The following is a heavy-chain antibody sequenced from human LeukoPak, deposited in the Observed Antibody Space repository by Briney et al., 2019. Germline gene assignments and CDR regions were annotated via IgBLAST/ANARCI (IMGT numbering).Heavy chain of an antibody. CDR1: GFTFSSYA. V-gene: IGHV3-23*01. J-gene: IGHJ3*02. CDR3: AKDLVVVNDAFDI. CDR2: ISGSGGST. D-gene: IGHD3-22*01. Sequence: PGGSLRLSCAASGFTFSSYAMSWVRQAPGKGLEWVSAISGSGGSTYYPDSVKGRFTISRDNSKNTLYLQMNSLRAEDTAVYYCAKDLVVVNDAFDIWGQGTMVTVSS.